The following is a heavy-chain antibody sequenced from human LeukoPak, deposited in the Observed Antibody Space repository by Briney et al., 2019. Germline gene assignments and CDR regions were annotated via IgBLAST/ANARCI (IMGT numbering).Heavy chain of an antibody. J-gene: IGHJ4*02. V-gene: IGHV3-30*02. Sequence: GGSLRLSCAASGFTFDCCGMHWVRQAPGKGLEWVAFIRNVGNDKYYADSVKGRFFISRDNSKNTLSLQMSSLRVEDTAVYYCARDLWAAADLDYWGQGTLVTVSS. CDR3: ARDLWAAADLDY. CDR2: IRNVGNDK. D-gene: IGHD6-13*01. CDR1: GFTFDCCG.